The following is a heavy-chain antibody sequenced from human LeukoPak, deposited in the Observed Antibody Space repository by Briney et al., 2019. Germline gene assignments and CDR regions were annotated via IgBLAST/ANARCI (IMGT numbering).Heavy chain of an antibody. V-gene: IGHV4-30-4*07. CDR3: ARHFRPGSSWYNA. J-gene: IGHJ5*02. CDR2: IYYSGST. CDR1: GGSISSSGYS. D-gene: IGHD1-26*01. Sequence: PSQTLSLTCAVSGGSISSSGYSWSWIRQPPGKGLEWIGYIYYSGSTNYNPSLKSRVTISVDTSKNQFSLKLSSVTAADTAVYYCARHFRPGSSWYNAWGQGTLVTVSS.